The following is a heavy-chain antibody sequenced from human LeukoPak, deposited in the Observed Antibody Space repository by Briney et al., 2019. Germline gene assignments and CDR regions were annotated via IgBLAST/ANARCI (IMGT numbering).Heavy chain of an antibody. D-gene: IGHD3-16*02. J-gene: IGHJ6*02. CDR2: ISWNSGSI. Sequence: PGGSLRLSCAASGFTFSNYWMHWVRQAPGKGLEWVSGISWNSGSIGYADSVKGRFTISRDNAKNSLYLQMNSLRPGDTALYYCAKDYRTYYYYGMDVWGQGTTVTVSS. V-gene: IGHV3-9*01. CDR1: GFTFSNYW. CDR3: AKDYRTYYYYGMDV.